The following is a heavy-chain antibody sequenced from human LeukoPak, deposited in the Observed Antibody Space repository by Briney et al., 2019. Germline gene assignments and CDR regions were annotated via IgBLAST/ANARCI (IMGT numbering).Heavy chain of an antibody. J-gene: IGHJ6*02. CDR1: GFTVSNNY. D-gene: IGHD2-2*01. CDR3: ASSSSYYFYAMDV. CDR2: IYSDGNT. V-gene: IGHV3-53*04. Sequence: GGSLRLSCAASGFTVSNNYRNWVRQAPGKGLEWVSTIYSDGNTYYADSVKGRFTISRHSSENTLYLQMNSLKPEDAAMYYCASSSSYYFYAMDVWGQGTTVTVSS.